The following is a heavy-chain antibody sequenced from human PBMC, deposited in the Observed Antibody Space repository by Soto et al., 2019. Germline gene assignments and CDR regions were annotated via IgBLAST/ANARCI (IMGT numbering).Heavy chain of an antibody. CDR3: AKDLYSSSWYEADYYYGMDV. D-gene: IGHD6-13*01. CDR1: GFTFSSYA. Sequence: EVQLLESGGGLVQPGGSLRLSCAASGFTFSSYAMSWVRQAPGKGLEWVSAISGSGGSTYYADSVKGRFTISRDNSNNTLYLQMNSLRAEDTAVYYCAKDLYSSSWYEADYYYGMDVWGQGTTVTVSS. CDR2: ISGSGGST. V-gene: IGHV3-23*01. J-gene: IGHJ6*02.